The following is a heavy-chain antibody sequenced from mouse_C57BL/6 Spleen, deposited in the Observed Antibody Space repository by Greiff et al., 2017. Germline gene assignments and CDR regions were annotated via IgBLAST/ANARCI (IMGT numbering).Heavy chain of an antibody. V-gene: IGHV5-4*01. CDR2: ISDGGSYT. CDR1: GFTFSSYA. CDR3: ARANDYDFDY. J-gene: IGHJ2*01. D-gene: IGHD2-4*01. Sequence: VQLKESGGGLVKPGGSLKLSCAASGFTFSSYAMSWVRQTPEKRLEWVATISDGGSYTYYPDNVKGRFTISRDNAKNNLYLQMSHLKSEDTAMYYCARANDYDFDYWGQGTTLTVSS.